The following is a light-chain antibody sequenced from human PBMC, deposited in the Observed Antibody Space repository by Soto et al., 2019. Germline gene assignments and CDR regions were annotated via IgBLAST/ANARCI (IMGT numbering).Light chain of an antibody. J-gene: IGLJ1*01. CDR2: DVS. CDR1: SSDVGAYNY. Sequence: QSALTQPASVSGSPGQSITISCTGTSSDVGAYNYVSWYQHHPGKVPRLKIFDVSNRPSGVSNRFSGSKSGNTASLTISGLQAEDEADYYCCSYSRSSPYVFGAGTKVTVL. CDR3: CSYSRSSPYV. V-gene: IGLV2-14*03.